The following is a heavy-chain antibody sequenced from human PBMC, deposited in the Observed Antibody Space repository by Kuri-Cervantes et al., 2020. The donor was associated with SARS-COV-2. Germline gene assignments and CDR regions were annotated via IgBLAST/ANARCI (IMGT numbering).Heavy chain of an antibody. D-gene: IGHD3-22*01. CDR2: INAGNGNT. V-gene: IGHV1-3*01. Sequence: ASVKVSCKASGYTFTSYAMHWVRQAPGRRLEWMGWINAGNGNTKYSQKFQGRVTITRDTSASTAYMELSSLRSEDTAVYYCASMIGIGYYYYYMDVWGKGTTVTVSS. J-gene: IGHJ6*03. CDR3: ASMIGIGYYYYYMDV. CDR1: GYTFTSYA.